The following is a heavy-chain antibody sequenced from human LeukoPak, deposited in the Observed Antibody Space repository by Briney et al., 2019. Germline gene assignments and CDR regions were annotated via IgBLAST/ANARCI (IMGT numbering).Heavy chain of an antibody. Sequence: GGSLRLSCAAFGFSFSSYGMHWVRQAPGKGLEWVAAIWYDGSNKFYANSVKGRFTISRDNSKNTLYLQMNILRAEDTAVYFCARIAVADEYYYYTMDVWGQGTPVTVS. CDR2: IWYDGSNK. D-gene: IGHD6-19*01. CDR3: ARIAVADEYYYYTMDV. V-gene: IGHV3-33*01. CDR1: GFSFSSYG. J-gene: IGHJ6*02.